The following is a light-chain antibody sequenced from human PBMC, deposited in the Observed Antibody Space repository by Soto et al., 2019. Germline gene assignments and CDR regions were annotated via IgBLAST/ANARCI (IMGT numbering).Light chain of an antibody. V-gene: IGLV2-14*02. CDR3: CSYTTSNTRQIV. J-gene: IGLJ1*01. CDR1: SSDVGSYNL. CDR2: EGS. Sequence: QSVLTQPASVSGSPGQSITISCTGTSSDVGSYNLVSWYQQHPGKAHKLMIYEGSKRPSGVSNRFSGSKSGNTASLTISGLQAEDEADYYCCSYTTSNTRQIVFGTGTKVTVL.